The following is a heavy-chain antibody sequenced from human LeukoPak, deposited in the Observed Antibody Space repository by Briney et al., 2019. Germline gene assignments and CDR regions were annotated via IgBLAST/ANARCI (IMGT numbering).Heavy chain of an antibody. Sequence: SETLSLTCTVSGGSITSYFWTWFRQPPGKGLEWIGYIYYSGSTSYNPSLKSRVTISLDTSNNQFSLSLTSVTAADTAVYYCAGSGGYYAQALWGRGTLVTVSS. V-gene: IGHV4-59*01. D-gene: IGHD3-22*01. CDR3: AGSGGYYAQAL. CDR1: GGSITSYF. CDR2: IYYSGST. J-gene: IGHJ2*01.